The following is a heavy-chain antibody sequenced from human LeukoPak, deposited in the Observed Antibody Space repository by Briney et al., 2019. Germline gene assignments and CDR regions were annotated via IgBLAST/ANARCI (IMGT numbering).Heavy chain of an antibody. CDR1: GGSISTYY. Sequence: SETLSLTCTVSGGSISTYYWSWIRQPAGKGLEWIGRIYSSGDTNYNPSLKSRLTMSVDTSRKQCSLKLSSVTAADTAVYYCAGXRTXEGYPYYFDFWSQGTLVTVSS. CDR3: AGXRTXEGYPYYFDF. CDR2: IYSSGDT. J-gene: IGHJ4*02. V-gene: IGHV4-4*07. D-gene: IGHD2-2*01.